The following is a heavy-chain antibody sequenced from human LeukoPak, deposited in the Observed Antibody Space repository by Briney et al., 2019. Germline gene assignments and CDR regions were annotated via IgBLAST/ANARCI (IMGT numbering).Heavy chain of an antibody. CDR3: ASRGGSGWDPYFDY. V-gene: IGHV3-21*01. J-gene: IGHJ4*02. CDR2: ISSSSSYI. CDR1: GFTFSSYS. Sequence: GGSLRLSCAASGFTFSSYSMNWVRQAPGKGLEWVSSISSSSSYIYYADSVESRFTISRDNSKNTLYLQMNSLRAEDTAVYYCASRGGSGWDPYFDYWGQGTLVTVSS. D-gene: IGHD6-19*01.